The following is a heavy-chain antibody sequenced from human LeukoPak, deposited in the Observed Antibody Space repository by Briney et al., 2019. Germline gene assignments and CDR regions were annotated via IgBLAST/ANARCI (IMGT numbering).Heavy chain of an antibody. J-gene: IGHJ6*02. Sequence: GTSLRLSCAASGFTFGQYGLHWVRQAPGKGLEWLAFISYDASTTSYAESVKGRFTISRDFSKSTLYLQMNSLRPEDTAMYFCGRNYDYGEYYYYGSDVWGLGTTVTVSS. CDR3: GRNYDYGEYYYYGSDV. CDR1: GFTFGQYG. D-gene: IGHD4-17*01. V-gene: IGHV3-30-3*01. CDR2: ISYDASTT.